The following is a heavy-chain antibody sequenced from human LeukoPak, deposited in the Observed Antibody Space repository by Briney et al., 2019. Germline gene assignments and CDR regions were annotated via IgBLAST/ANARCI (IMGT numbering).Heavy chain of an antibody. CDR3: ARGVSSTSCCPHYYYYGMDV. Sequence: SETLSLTCAVYGGSLSGYYWSWIRQPPGKGLEWMGEINHSGSTNYNPSLKSRVTISVDTSKNQFSLKLSSVTADDTAVYYCARGVSSTSCCPHYYYYGMDVWGQGTTVTVSS. CDR1: GGSLSGYY. J-gene: IGHJ6*02. V-gene: IGHV4-34*01. CDR2: INHSGST. D-gene: IGHD2-2*01.